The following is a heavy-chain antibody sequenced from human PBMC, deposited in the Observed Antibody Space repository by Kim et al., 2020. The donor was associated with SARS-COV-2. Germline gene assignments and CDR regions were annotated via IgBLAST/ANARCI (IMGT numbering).Heavy chain of an antibody. D-gene: IGHD3-10*01. Sequence: ASVKVSCKASGYTFTSYAMHWVRQAPGQRLEWMGWINAGNGNTKYSQKFQGRVTITRDTSASTAYMELSSLRSEDTAVYYCARIPFTMVRGVLKMTGMDVWGQGTTVTVSS. CDR3: ARIPFTMVRGVLKMTGMDV. J-gene: IGHJ6*02. CDR2: INAGNGNT. CDR1: GYTFTSYA. V-gene: IGHV1-3*01.